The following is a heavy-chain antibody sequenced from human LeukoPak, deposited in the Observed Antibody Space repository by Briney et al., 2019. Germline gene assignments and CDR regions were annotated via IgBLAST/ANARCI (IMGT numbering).Heavy chain of an antibody. CDR3: ARGGSYYGNWFDP. CDR2: IYYSGST. Sequence: PSETLSLTCTVSGGSVSSGSYYWSWIRQPPGKGLEWIGYIYYSGSTNYNPSLKSRVTISVDTSKNQFSLKLSSVTAADTAVYYCARGGSYYGNWFDPWGQGTLVTVSS. D-gene: IGHD3-10*01. CDR1: GGSVSSGSYY. J-gene: IGHJ5*02. V-gene: IGHV4-61*01.